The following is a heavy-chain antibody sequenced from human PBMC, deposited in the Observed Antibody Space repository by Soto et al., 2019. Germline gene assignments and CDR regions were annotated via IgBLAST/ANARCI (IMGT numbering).Heavy chain of an antibody. Sequence: GGSLRLSCAASGFTFSSYGMHWVRQAPGKWLEWVAVIWYDGSNKYYADSVKGRFTISRDNSKNTLYLQMNSLRAEDTAVYYCARDLSRIQLWPGNYWGQGTLVIVSS. V-gene: IGHV3-33*01. J-gene: IGHJ4*02. CDR1: GFTFSSYG. D-gene: IGHD5-18*01. CDR2: IWYDGSNK. CDR3: ARDLSRIQLWPGNY.